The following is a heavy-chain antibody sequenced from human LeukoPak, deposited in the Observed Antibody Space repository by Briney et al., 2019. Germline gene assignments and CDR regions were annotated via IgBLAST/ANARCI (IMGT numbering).Heavy chain of an antibody. Sequence: PSETLSLTCTVSGGSISSYYWSWIRQPPGKGLEWIGYIYYSGSTNYNPSLKSRVTISVDTSKNQFSLKLSSVTAADTAVYYCARDPPYGDYGNWFDPWGQGTLVTVSS. CDR1: GGSISSYY. D-gene: IGHD4-17*01. J-gene: IGHJ5*02. CDR2: IYYSGST. CDR3: ARDPPYGDYGNWFDP. V-gene: IGHV4-59*12.